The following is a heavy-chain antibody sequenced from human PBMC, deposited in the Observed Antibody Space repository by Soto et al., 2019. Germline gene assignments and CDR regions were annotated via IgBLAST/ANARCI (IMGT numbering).Heavy chain of an antibody. D-gene: IGHD5-12*01. J-gene: IGHJ4*02. CDR2: IKQDGGET. CDR1: GFTFGNFW. Sequence: GGSLRLSCVASGFTFGNFWMLWVRQAPGKGLEWVANIKQDGGETNYVDSVKGRFTISRDNARSSLYLQMNDLRAEDTAVYYCAKYSFSHFDYWGQGVLVTVSS. V-gene: IGHV3-7*01. CDR3: AKYSFSHFDY.